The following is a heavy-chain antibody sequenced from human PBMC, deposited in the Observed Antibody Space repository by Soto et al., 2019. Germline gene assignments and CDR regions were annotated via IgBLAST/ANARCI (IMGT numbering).Heavy chain of an antibody. CDR1: GYTFTSYG. J-gene: IGHJ4*02. D-gene: IGHD6-13*01. Sequence: QVQLVQSGAEVKKPGAAVKVSCKASGYTFTSYGISWVRQAPGQGLEWMGWISAYNGNTNYAQKLQGRVTMTTDTSTSTAYMELRSLRSDDTAVYDCARDKGPIAAAGTECMRPLDYWGQGTLVTVSS. V-gene: IGHV1-18*01. CDR2: ISAYNGNT. CDR3: ARDKGPIAAAGTECMRPLDY.